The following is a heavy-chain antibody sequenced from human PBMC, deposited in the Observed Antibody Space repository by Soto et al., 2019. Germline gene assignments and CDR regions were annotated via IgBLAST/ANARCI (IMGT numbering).Heavy chain of an antibody. V-gene: IGHV4-34*01. CDR2: INHSGST. CDR1: GGSFSGYY. CDR3: ARGNYDILTGSDVYYYYYYGMDV. Sequence: ETLSLTCAVYGGSFSGYYWSWIRQPPGKGLEWIGEINHSGSTNYNPSLKSRVTISVDTSKNQFSLKLSSVTAADTAVYYCARGNYDILTGSDVYYYYYYGMDVWGQGTTVTSP. D-gene: IGHD3-9*01. J-gene: IGHJ6*02.